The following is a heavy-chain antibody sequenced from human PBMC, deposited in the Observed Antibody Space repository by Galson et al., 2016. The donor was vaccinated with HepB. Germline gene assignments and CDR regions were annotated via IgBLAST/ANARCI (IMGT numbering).Heavy chain of an antibody. J-gene: IGHJ4*02. Sequence: SLRLSCEASGITFSHYSIHWVRQAPGKGLEWVAVISYDGSDKYYADSVKGRFTITTDNSKNPQYLKMNSLRTEDTALYYCASAHYHILTGYDSLNYWGQGTLVTVSS. CDR3: ASAHYHILTGYDSLNY. CDR2: ISYDGSDK. V-gene: IGHV3-30*04. D-gene: IGHD3-9*01. CDR1: GITFSHYS.